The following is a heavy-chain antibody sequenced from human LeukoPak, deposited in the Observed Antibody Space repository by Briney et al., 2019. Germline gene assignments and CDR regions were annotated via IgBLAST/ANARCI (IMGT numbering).Heavy chain of an antibody. CDR1: GFTFSNNW. V-gene: IGHV3-15*04. Sequence: GGSLRLSCAASGFTFSNNWMSWVRQAPGKGLEWVGRIETKTNGGTTDYAAPVKGRFTISRDDSQNTLYLQMNSLKTEDTAVYHCTAGMGDHWGQGTLVTVSS. CDR3: TAGMGDH. D-gene: IGHD2-8*01. J-gene: IGHJ4*02. CDR2: IETKTNGGTT.